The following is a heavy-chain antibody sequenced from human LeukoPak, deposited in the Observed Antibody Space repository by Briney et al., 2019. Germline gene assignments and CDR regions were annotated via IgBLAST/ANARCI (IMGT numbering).Heavy chain of an antibody. CDR1: GFTFSSYG. D-gene: IGHD2-21*02. CDR3: ARDSTLAVVVTATDY. CDR2: IWYDGSNK. Sequence: GRSLRLSCAASGFTFSSYGMHWVRQAPGKGLEWVAVIWYDGSNKYYADSVKGRFTISRDNSKNTLYLQMNSLRAEDTAVYYCARDSTLAVVVTATDYWGQGTLVTVSS. V-gene: IGHV3-33*01. J-gene: IGHJ4*02.